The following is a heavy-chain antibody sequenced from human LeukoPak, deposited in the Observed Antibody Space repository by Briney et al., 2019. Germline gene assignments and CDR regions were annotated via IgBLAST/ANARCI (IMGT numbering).Heavy chain of an antibody. CDR2: TYYRSKWYN. CDR3: ERDGGATDYYYSYGRDF. J-gene: IGHJ6*04. V-gene: IGHV6-1*01. CDR1: GDSVSSNSAA. Sequence: SQTLSLTCAISGDSVSSNSAAWNWIRQSPSRGLEWLGRTYYRSKWYNDYAVSVKSGITINPDTSKNQFSLQLNSVTPEDTAVYYWERDGGATDYYYSYGRDFGGKGARVTVSS. D-gene: IGHD1-26*01.